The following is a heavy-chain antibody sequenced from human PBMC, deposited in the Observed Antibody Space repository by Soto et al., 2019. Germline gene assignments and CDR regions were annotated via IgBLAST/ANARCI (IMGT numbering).Heavy chain of an antibody. CDR1: GFTFSSYG. CDR2: IWYDGSNK. D-gene: IGHD6-13*01. Sequence: GWSLRLSCASSGFTFSSYGMHWVRQAPGKGLEWVAVIWYDGSNKYYADSVKGRFTISRDNSKNTLYLQMNSLRAEDTAVYYCARDRHSSSWSSPFDYWGQGTLVTVSS. V-gene: IGHV3-33*01. CDR3: ARDRHSSSWSSPFDY. J-gene: IGHJ4*02.